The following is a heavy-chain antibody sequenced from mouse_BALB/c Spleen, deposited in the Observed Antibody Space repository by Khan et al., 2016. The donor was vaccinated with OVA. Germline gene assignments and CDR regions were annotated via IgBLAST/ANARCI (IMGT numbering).Heavy chain of an antibody. Sequence: QVQLQQSGPGLVAPSQSLSITCTVSGFSLRNYGVHWVRQPPGKGLEWLGVIWTGGITNYNSALMSRLSISKDNSKRQVFLKMNRLQTDDTAIYYCARSYDYDVGGFAYWGQGTLVTVSA. CDR3: ARSYDYDVGGFAY. CDR2: IWTGGIT. J-gene: IGHJ3*01. V-gene: IGHV2-9*02. CDR1: GFSLRNYG. D-gene: IGHD2-4*01.